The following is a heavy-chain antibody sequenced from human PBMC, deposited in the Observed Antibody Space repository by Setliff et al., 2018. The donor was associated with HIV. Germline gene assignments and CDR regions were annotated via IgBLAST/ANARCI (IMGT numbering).Heavy chain of an antibody. J-gene: IGHJ3*02. Sequence: GESLKISCMGSGYSFTTYWITWVRQMPGKGLEWMGRIDPSDSYTDYSQSFHGHVTLSVDRSINTAYLQWSSLKASDTAMYHCARVGPGHRDGKIYDTFDIWGQGTLVTVSS. CDR2: IDPSDSYT. D-gene: IGHD5-12*01. CDR1: GYSFTTYW. V-gene: IGHV5-10-1*01. CDR3: ARVGPGHRDGKIYDTFDI.